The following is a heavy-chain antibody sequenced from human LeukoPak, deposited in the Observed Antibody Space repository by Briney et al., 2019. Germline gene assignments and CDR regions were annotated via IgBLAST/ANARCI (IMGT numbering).Heavy chain of an antibody. CDR2: IIPIFGTA. CDR1: GGTFTSYA. D-gene: IGHD4-17*01. V-gene: IGHV1-69*06. J-gene: IGHJ6*04. Sequence: GASEKVSCKGSGGTFTSYAISWVRQAPGQGQEWKGGIIPIFGTANYAQKFQGRVTITADKSPRTAYLELSSLRSEATAVYYCARQRRRATVTTLTSSVYYGMDVWGKGPTVTVSS. CDR3: ARQRRRATVTTLTSSVYYGMDV.